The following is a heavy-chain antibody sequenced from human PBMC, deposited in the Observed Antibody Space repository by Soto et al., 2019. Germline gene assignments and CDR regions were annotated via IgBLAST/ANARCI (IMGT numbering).Heavy chain of an antibody. D-gene: IGHD4-4*01. CDR1: GGSISSYY. CDR3: ARGTVTRDYYYGMDV. CDR2: IYYSGSP. J-gene: IGHJ6*02. V-gene: IGHV4-59*01. Sequence: PPETLSLTCTVSGGSISSYYWSWIRQPPGKGLEWIGYIYYSGSPNYNPSLKSRVTISVDTSKNQFSLKLSSVTAADTAVYYCARGTVTRDYYYGMDVWGQGTTVTVSS.